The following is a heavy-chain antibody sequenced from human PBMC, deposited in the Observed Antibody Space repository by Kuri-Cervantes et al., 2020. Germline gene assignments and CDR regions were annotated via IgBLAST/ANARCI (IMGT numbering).Heavy chain of an antibody. D-gene: IGHD2-21*01. J-gene: IGHJ6*02. CDR3: ARAFPVNYYYYGMDV. CDR1: GFTFSSYA. CDR2: ISYDGSNK. V-gene: IGHV3-30-3*01. Sequence: LSLTCAASGFTFSSYAMHWVRQAPGKGLEWVAVISYDGSNKYYADSVKGRFTISRDNSKNTLYLQMNSLRAEDTAVYYCARAFPVNYYYYGMDVWGQGTTVTVSS.